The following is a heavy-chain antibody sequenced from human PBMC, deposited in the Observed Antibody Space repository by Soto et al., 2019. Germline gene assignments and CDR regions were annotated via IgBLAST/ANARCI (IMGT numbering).Heavy chain of an antibody. Sequence: GGSLRLSCAASGFTFSSYGMHWVRQAPGKGLEWVAVIWYDGSNKYYADSVKGRFTISRDNPKNTLYLQMNSLRAEDTAVYYCTRDPGSIPSLDYWGQGTLVTV. CDR2: IWYDGSNK. V-gene: IGHV3-33*01. CDR1: GFTFSSYG. D-gene: IGHD2-2*02. J-gene: IGHJ4*02. CDR3: TRDPGSIPSLDY.